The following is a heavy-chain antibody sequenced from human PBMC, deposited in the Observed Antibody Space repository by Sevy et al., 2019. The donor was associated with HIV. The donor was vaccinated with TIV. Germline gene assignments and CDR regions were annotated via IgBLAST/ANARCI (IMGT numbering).Heavy chain of an antibody. Sequence: ASVKVSCKVSGYTLTELSMHWVRQAPGKGLEWMGGFDPEDGETIYAQKFQGRVTMTEDTSTDTAYMELSSLGSEDTALYYCATQSWGIVVPAAIVPGAFDIWGQGTMVTVSS. D-gene: IGHD2-2*02. V-gene: IGHV1-24*01. CDR2: FDPEDGET. CDR3: ATQSWGIVVPAAIVPGAFDI. J-gene: IGHJ3*02. CDR1: GYTLTELS.